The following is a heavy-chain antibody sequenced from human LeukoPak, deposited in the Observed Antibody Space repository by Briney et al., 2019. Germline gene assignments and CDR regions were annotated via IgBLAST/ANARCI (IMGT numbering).Heavy chain of an antibody. J-gene: IGHJ4*02. CDR2: IYHSGST. Sequence: SETLSLTCTVSGYSISSGYYWGWIRQPPGKGLEWIGSIYHSGSTYYNPSLKSRVTISVDTSKNQFSLNLTSVTAADTAVYYCARGYSGTFYAEYYFDYWGQGTLVTVSS. CDR3: ARGYSGTFYAEYYFDY. D-gene: IGHD1-26*01. V-gene: IGHV4-38-2*02. CDR1: GYSISSGYY.